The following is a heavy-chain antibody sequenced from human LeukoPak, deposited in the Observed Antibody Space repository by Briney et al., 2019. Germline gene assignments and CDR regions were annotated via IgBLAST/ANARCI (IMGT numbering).Heavy chain of an antibody. CDR3: ARWPDSGTYGMDV. CDR2: INEDGTQT. D-gene: IGHD1-26*01. CDR1: GFTFSSYW. V-gene: IGHV3-7*05. Sequence: GSLRLSCAASGFTFSSYWMSWVRQAPGKGLEWVANINEDGTQTYYVDSVRGRFTISRDNAKNSLDLQMNSLRAEDTALYYCARWPDSGTYGMDVWGQGTTVTVSS. J-gene: IGHJ6*02.